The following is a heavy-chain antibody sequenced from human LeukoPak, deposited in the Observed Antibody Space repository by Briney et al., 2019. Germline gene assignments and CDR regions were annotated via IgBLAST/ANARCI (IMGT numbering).Heavy chain of an antibody. V-gene: IGHV3-9*01. J-gene: IGHJ4*02. D-gene: IGHD6-19*01. CDR3: AKARSSGWKAVFDY. CDR1: RFTFSNYA. CDR2: ISWNSGSI. Sequence: PGGSLRLSCAASRFTFSNYAMSWVRQAPGKGLEWVSGISWNSGSIGYADSVKGRFTISRDNAKNSLYLQMNSLRAEDTALYYCAKARSSGWKAVFDYWGQGTLVTVSS.